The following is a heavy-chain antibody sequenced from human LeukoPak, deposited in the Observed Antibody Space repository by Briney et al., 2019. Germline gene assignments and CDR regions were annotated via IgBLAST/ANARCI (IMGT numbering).Heavy chain of an antibody. CDR1: GYRFTSYW. CDR3: ARHKDLGYSGKYFQH. D-gene: IGHD1-26*01. Sequence: GESLKISCKGSGYRFTSYWIGWVRQMPGKGLEWMVIIYPGDSDTRYSPSFQGQVTISADKSISTAYLQWSSLKASDTAMYYCARHKDLGYSGKYFQHWGQGTLVTVSS. CDR2: IYPGDSDT. V-gene: IGHV5-51*01. J-gene: IGHJ1*01.